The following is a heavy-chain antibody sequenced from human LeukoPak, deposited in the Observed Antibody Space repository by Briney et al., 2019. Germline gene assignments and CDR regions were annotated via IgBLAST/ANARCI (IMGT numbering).Heavy chain of an antibody. D-gene: IGHD6-6*01. Sequence: GGSLRLSCAASGFTFNTYGMAWVRQAPGKGLVWVSDTGARGDTTHYADSVKGRFTISRDNSKSMLYLQMSNLRAEDTAIYYCATALSLAMYWGQGTLVTVSS. V-gene: IGHV3-23*01. CDR3: ATALSLAMY. CDR1: GFTFNTYG. J-gene: IGHJ4*02. CDR2: TGARGDTT.